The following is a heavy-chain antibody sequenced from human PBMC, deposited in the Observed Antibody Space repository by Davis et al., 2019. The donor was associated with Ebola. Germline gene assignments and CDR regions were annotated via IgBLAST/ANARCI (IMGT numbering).Heavy chain of an antibody. Sequence: GESLKISCAASGFTFSDYYMSWIRQAPGKGLEWVSYISSSGSTIYYADSVKGRFTISRDNAKNSLYLQMNSLRAEDTAVYYCARGFRFRELDAFDIWGQGTMVTVSS. CDR1: GFTFSDYY. CDR2: ISSSGSTI. J-gene: IGHJ3*02. CDR3: ARGFRFRELDAFDI. D-gene: IGHD3-10*01. V-gene: IGHV3-11*04.